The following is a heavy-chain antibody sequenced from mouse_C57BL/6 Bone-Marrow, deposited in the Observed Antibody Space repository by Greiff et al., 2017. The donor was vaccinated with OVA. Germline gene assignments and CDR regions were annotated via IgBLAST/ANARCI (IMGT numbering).Heavy chain of an antibody. D-gene: IGHD1-1*01. Sequence: GGGLVQPKGSLKLSCAASGFSFNTYAMNWVRQAPGKGLEWVARIRSKSNNYATYYADSVKDRFTISRDDSESMLYLQMNNLKTEDTAMYYCVRLNLRGYFDVWGTGTTVTVSS. V-gene: IGHV10-1*01. CDR2: IRSKSNNYAT. CDR3: VRLNLRGYFDV. CDR1: GFSFNTYA. J-gene: IGHJ1*03.